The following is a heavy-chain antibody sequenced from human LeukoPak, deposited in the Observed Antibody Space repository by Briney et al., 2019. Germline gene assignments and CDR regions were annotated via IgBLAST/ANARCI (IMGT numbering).Heavy chain of an antibody. D-gene: IGHD1-1*01. V-gene: IGHV3-23*01. J-gene: IGHJ4*02. CDR2: VGPSGART. CDR1: GFTFSHHG. Sequence: GGTLRLSCAASGFTFSHHGMNWVRQAPGKGLEWVSGVGPSGARTYYADSVKGRFTVSRDNSKNMVFLQMNSLRAEDTAIYYCAKATGNLGNWGQGTLVTVSS. CDR3: AKATGNLGN.